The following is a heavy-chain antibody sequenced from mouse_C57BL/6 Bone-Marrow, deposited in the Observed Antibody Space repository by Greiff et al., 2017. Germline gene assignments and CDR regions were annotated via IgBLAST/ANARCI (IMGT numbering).Heavy chain of an antibody. Sequence: DVMLVESGGDLVKPGGSLKLSCAASGFTFSSYGMSWVRQTPDKRLEWVATISSGGSYTYYPDSVKGRFTISRDNAKNTLYLQMSSLKSEDTAMYYCARHVLGPFDYWGQGTTLTVSS. V-gene: IGHV5-6*02. CDR1: GFTFSSYG. J-gene: IGHJ2*01. D-gene: IGHD4-1*01. CDR3: ARHVLGPFDY. CDR2: ISSGGSYT.